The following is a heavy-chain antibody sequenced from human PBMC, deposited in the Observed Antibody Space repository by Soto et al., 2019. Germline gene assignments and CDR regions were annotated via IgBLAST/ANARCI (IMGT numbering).Heavy chain of an antibody. D-gene: IGHD5-18*01. CDR3: ARDNGYSYGYTLDH. CDR2: IYYSGST. V-gene: IGHV4-59*01. Sequence: SETLSLTCTVSGGSISSYYWSWIRQPPGKGLEWIGYIYYSGSTNYNPSLKSRVTISVDTSKNQFSLKLSSVTAVDTAVYYCARDNGYSYGYTLDHWGQGTLVTVS. J-gene: IGHJ4*02. CDR1: GGSISSYY.